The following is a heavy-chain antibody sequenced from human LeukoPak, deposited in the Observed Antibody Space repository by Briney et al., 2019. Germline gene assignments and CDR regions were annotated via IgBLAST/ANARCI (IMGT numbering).Heavy chain of an antibody. CDR3: AKAGQWLVYGVGDY. V-gene: IGHV3-23*01. CDR1: GFTLNNHG. CDR2: LIGTAGNT. D-gene: IGHD6-19*01. Sequence: GGSLRLSCAASGFTLNNHGMTWVRQAPGKGLEWVATLIGTAGNTYYADSVKGRFTISRDNSKNTLYLQMNSLRAEDTAVYYCAKAGQWLVYGVGDYWGQGTLVTVSS. J-gene: IGHJ4*02.